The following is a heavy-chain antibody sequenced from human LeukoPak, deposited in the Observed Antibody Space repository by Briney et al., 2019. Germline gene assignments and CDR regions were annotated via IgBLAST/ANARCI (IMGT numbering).Heavy chain of an antibody. CDR1: GYTFTSYY. CDR3: ARDLMIRGVISTHFDY. J-gene: IGHJ4*02. V-gene: IGHV1-46*01. CDR2: INPGDGST. Sequence: GPSVKVSCKASGYTFTSYYIHWVRQAPGHGLEWMGMINPGDGSTRYTHKIQGRVTMTRDTSTSTVYMEVNSLTSEDTAVYYCARDLMIRGVISTHFDYWGQGALVTVSS. D-gene: IGHD3-10*01.